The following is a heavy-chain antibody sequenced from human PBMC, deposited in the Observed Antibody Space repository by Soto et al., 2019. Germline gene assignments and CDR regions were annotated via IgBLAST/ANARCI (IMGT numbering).Heavy chain of an antibody. CDR2: MSYDGSNK. J-gene: IGHJ4*02. CDR1: GFRFSNYS. D-gene: IGHD6-13*01. V-gene: IGHV3-30*18. Sequence: LRLSCAASGFRFSNYSMHWVRQAPGKGLEWVALMSYDGSNKYYADSVKGRFTISRDNSKNTLYVQMNSLRAEDTGVYYCAKGIWGIAAAGTHFDCWGQGTLVTVSS. CDR3: AKGIWGIAAAGTHFDC.